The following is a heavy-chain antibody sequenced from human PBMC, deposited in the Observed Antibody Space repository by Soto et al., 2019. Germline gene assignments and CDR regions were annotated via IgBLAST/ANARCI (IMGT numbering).Heavy chain of an antibody. V-gene: IGHV4-31*03. CDR3: ARQPSSRLYYFDY. D-gene: IGHD6-13*01. CDR2: IYYSGST. J-gene: IGHJ4*02. Sequence: SETLSLTCTVSDGSISSGGYYWSWIRQHPGKGLEWIGYIYYSGSTYYNPSLKSRVTISVDTSKNQFSLKLSSVTAADTAVYYCARQPSSRLYYFDYWGQGTLVTVAS. CDR1: DGSISSGGYY.